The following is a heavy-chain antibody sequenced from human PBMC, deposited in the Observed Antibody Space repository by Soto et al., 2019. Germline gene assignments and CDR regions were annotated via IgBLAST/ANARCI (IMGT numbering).Heavy chain of an antibody. Sequence: QVQLQESAPGLVKPSKTLSLTCTVSGGSISSYCWSWIRQPPGKGMEWIGYIYYNGSTNYNPSLKSRVTISVDTSKNQFSLKLSSVTAADTAVYYCARDRPARASGYPLSPPYYYYVMDVWAKGPRSPSP. CDR1: GGSISSYC. J-gene: IGHJ6*02. V-gene: IGHV4-59*01. CDR3: ARDRPARASGYPLSPPYYYYVMDV. D-gene: IGHD5-12*01. CDR2: IYYNGST.